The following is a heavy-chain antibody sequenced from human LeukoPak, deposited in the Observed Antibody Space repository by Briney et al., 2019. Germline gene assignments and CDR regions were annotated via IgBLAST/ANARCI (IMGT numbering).Heavy chain of an antibody. CDR2: IKTSGST. CDR1: GGSISSGSYF. CDR3: AREGYTSSWYSGYYYFDY. Sequence: TLSLTCTVSGGSISSGSYFWTWIRQPAGKGLEWIGRIKTSGSTNYNPSLKSRVTISVDTSKYQFSLKLSSVTAADTAVFYCAREGYTSSWYSGYYYFDYWGQGTLVTVSS. D-gene: IGHD6-13*01. V-gene: IGHV4-61*02. J-gene: IGHJ4*02.